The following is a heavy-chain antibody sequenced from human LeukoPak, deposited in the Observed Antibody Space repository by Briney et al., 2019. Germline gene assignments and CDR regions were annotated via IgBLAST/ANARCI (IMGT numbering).Heavy chain of an antibody. Sequence: PSQTLSLTCTVSGGSISSGGYYWSWIRQHPGKGLEWIGYIYYSGSTYYNSSLKSRVTISVDTSKNQFSLKLSSVTAADTAVYYCARGGYSSSWYLGYWGQGTLVTVSS. CDR3: ARGGYSSSWYLGY. CDR1: GGSISSGGYY. D-gene: IGHD6-13*01. V-gene: IGHV4-31*03. J-gene: IGHJ4*02. CDR2: IYYSGST.